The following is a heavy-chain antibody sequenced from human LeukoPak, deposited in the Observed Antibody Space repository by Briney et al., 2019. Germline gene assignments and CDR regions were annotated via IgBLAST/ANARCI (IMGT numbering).Heavy chain of an antibody. Sequence: QPGGSLRLSCAASGFTFSSYGMHWVRQAPGKGLEWVAVISYDGSNKYYADSVKGRFTISRDNSKNTLYLQMNSLRAEDTAVYYCARDFNLKVVISYSFDYWGQGTLVTVSS. CDR2: ISYDGSNK. CDR1: GFTFSSYG. D-gene: IGHD3-22*01. J-gene: IGHJ4*02. V-gene: IGHV3-30*03. CDR3: ARDFNLKVVISYSFDY.